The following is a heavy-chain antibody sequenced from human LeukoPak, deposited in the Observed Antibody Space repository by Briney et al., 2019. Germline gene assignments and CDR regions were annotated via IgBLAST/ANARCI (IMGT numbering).Heavy chain of an antibody. Sequence: GGSLRLSCAASGFTLSSYSMNWVRQAPGRGLEGVSYISSSSRTIYYADSAKGRFTISRDIDKNSLYLQMNSLRAEDTAVYYCARFRGYCSGGSCPDAFDIWGQGTMVTVSS. V-gene: IGHV3-48*04. CDR3: ARFRGYCSGGSCPDAFDI. CDR2: ISSSSRTI. CDR1: GFTLSSYS. D-gene: IGHD2-15*01. J-gene: IGHJ3*02.